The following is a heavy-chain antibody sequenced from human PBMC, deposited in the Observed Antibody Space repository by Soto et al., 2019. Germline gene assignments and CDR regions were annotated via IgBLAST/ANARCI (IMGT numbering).Heavy chain of an antibody. V-gene: IGHV4-39*01. J-gene: IGHJ6*02. CDR3: ARQWGSDYGMDV. CDR2: IYYSGRT. D-gene: IGHD7-27*01. CDR1: GGPIGSSSYY. Sequence: LXTLSLTCTVSGGPIGSSSYYWCCIPQPPGKGLEWIGSIYYSGRTYYNPSLKSRVTISVDTSKNQFSLKLSSVSAADTSVYYCARQWGSDYGMDVWGQGTTVTVSS.